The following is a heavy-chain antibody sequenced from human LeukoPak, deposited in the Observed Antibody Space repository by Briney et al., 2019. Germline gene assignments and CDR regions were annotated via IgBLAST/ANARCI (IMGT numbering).Heavy chain of an antibody. J-gene: IGHJ6*03. Sequence: ASVKVSCKASGHTFTGYYMHWVRQAPGQGLEWMGWINPNSGGTNYAQKFQGRVTMTRDTSISTAYMELSRLRSDDTAVYYCARDPALYYYMDVWGKGTTVTISS. CDR3: ARDPALYYYMDV. V-gene: IGHV1-2*02. CDR2: INPNSGGT. CDR1: GHTFTGYY.